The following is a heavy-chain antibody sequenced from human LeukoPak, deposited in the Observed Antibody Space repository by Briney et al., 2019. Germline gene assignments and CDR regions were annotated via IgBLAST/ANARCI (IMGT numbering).Heavy chain of an antibody. CDR3: ARDLAGGYYPNFDY. CDR2: INPDGSVT. V-gene: IGHV3-74*01. CDR1: GLTFNTYW. J-gene: IGHJ4*02. D-gene: IGHD3-22*01. Sequence: GGSLRLSCLASGLTFNTYWMHWVRQVPGKGPVWVSRINPDGSVTWDADSVRGRFTISRDNAKNSLYLQMNSLRAEDTAVYYCARDLAGGYYPNFDYWGQGTLVTVSS.